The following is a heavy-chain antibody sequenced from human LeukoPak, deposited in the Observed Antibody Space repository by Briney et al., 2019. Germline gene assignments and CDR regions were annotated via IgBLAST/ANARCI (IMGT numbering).Heavy chain of an antibody. V-gene: IGHV4-34*01. CDR1: GGSFSGYY. Sequence: SETLSLTCAVYGGSFSGYYWSWIRQPPGKGLEWIGEINHSGSTNYNPSLKSRVTISVDTSKNQFSLKLSSVTAADTAVYYCARGWSRALFDYWGQGTLVTVSS. D-gene: IGHD3-3*01. CDR3: ARGWSRALFDY. J-gene: IGHJ4*02. CDR2: INHSGST.